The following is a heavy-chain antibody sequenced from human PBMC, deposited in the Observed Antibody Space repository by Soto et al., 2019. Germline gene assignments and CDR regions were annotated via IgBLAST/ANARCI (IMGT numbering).Heavy chain of an antibody. V-gene: IGHV3-74*03. Sequence: EVRLVESGGGLVQPGEFLRLSCAASGLTFDYYWMHWVRHVPGKGLVWVSRIHSDGTSKTYADSVKGRFTICRDNDKKTLDMQINSLRADDTAVYDCTRGDRGGFDLWGQGTVVTVSS. J-gene: IGHJ3*01. CDR3: TRGDRGGFDL. CDR2: IHSDGTSK. D-gene: IGHD3-16*01. CDR1: GLTFDYYW.